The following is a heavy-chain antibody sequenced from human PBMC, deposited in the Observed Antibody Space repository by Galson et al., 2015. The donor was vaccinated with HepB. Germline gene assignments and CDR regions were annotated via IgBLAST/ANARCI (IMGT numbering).Heavy chain of an antibody. Sequence: SLRLSCAVSGFDVSRYTMTWVRQAPGKGLEWVSGIRGSGDGTYYADSGKGRFTISRDTSKSRLYLQMNGLRDDDTAVYYCAPRPYVQWLKSLFWGQGTLVTVSS. CDR3: APRPYVQWLKSLF. J-gene: IGHJ4*02. CDR1: GFDVSRYT. V-gene: IGHV3-23*01. D-gene: IGHD6-19*01. CDR2: IRGSGDGT.